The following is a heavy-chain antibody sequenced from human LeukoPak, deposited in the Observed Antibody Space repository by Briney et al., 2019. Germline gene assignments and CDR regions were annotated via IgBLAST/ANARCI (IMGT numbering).Heavy chain of an antibody. CDR3: ARDLRVVPAPEPHYYYGMDV. V-gene: IGHV4-61*01. D-gene: IGHD2-2*01. Sequence: ASETLSLTCTVSGGSVSSGSYYWSWIRQPPGKGLEWIGYIYYSGSTNHNPSLKSRVTISVDTSKNQFSLKLSSVTAADTAVYYCARDLRVVPAPEPHYYYGMDVWGKGTTVTVSS. CDR1: GGSVSSGSYY. CDR2: IYYSGST. J-gene: IGHJ6*04.